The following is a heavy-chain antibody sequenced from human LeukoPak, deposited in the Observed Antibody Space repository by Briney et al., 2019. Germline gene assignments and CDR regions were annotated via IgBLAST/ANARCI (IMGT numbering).Heavy chain of an antibody. CDR2: IQYDGTNK. Sequence: GGSLSLSCAASGFTFSTYGMHWVRQAPGKGLEWVAFIQYDGTNKYYADSVKGRFTISRDNSKNTLHLQMNSLRVEDTAVYYCPKGGDRGVIDYLGQGTLVTVSS. CDR3: PKGGDRGVIDY. V-gene: IGHV3-30*02. D-gene: IGHD3-10*01. J-gene: IGHJ4*02. CDR1: GFTFSTYG.